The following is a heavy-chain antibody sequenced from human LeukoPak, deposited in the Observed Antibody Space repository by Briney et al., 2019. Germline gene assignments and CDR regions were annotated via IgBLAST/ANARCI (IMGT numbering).Heavy chain of an antibody. CDR3: ARDSGGVVAARGYFDY. CDR2: IKQDGSEK. Sequence: GGSLRLSCAASGFTFSSYWMSWVRQAPGKGLEWVANIKQDGSEKYYVDSVKGRFTISRDNAKNSLYLQMNSLRAEDTAVYYCARDSGGVVAARGYFDYWGQGTPVTVSS. J-gene: IGHJ4*02. CDR1: GFTFSSYW. D-gene: IGHD2-15*01. V-gene: IGHV3-7*01.